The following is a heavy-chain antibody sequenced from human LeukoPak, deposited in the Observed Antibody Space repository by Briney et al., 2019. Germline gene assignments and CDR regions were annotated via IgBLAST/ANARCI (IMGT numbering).Heavy chain of an antibody. D-gene: IGHD1-7*01. Sequence: SETLSLTCTVSGVSVSSYYRSWIRQPPGKGLEWVGYIYYSGSTNYNPSLKSRVTISVDTSKNQFSLKLSSVTAADTAVYHCARDNSNSGSSMDVWGQGTTVTVSS. CDR1: GVSVSSYY. J-gene: IGHJ6*02. V-gene: IGHV4-59*02. CDR3: ARDNSNSGSSMDV. CDR2: IYYSGST.